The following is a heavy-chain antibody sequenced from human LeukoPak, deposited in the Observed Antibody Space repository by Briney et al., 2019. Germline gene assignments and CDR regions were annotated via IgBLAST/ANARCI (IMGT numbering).Heavy chain of an antibody. V-gene: IGHV3-20*04. Sequence: GGSLRLSCAASGFTFDDYGKRWVREAPGKGRGWVSGIYWNGGRTGYADSVKGRLTISRDNAKNSLYLQMTSLRAEDAALYYCAKLAGTGGFDYWGQGTLVTVSS. CDR1: GFTFDDYG. CDR3: AKLAGTGGFDY. D-gene: IGHD6-19*01. J-gene: IGHJ4*02. CDR2: IYWNGGRT.